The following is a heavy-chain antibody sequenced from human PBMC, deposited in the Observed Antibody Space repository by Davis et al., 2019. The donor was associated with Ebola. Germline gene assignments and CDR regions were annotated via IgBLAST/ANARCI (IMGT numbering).Heavy chain of an antibody. CDR1: GGSISSYY. V-gene: IGHV4-59*01. J-gene: IGHJ5*02. CDR3: ARVRDGSGRKSYLNWFDP. Sequence: MPSETLSLTCTVSGGSISSYYWSWIRQPPGKGLEWIGYIYYSGSTNYNPSLKSRVTISVDTSKNQFSLKLSSVTAADTAVYYCARVRDGSGRKSYLNWFDPWGQGTLVTVSS. CDR2: IYYSGST. D-gene: IGHD3-10*01.